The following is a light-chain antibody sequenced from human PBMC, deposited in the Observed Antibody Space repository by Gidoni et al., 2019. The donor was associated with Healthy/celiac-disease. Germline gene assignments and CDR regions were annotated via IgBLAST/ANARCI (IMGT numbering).Light chain of an antibody. V-gene: IGKV3-20*01. CDR2: GAS. CDR1: QSVRSRY. CDR3: QQYGSSPGT. J-gene: IGKJ1*01. Sequence: EIVLTQSTGTLSLSPGERATLSCRASQSVRSRYLAWYQQKPGQAPRLLIYGASSRATGIPDRFSGSGSGTDFTLTISRLEPEDFAVYYCQQYGSSPGTFGQGTKVEIK.